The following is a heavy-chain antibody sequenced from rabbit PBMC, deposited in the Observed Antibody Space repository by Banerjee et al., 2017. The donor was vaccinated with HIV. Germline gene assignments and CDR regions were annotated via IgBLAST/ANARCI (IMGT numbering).Heavy chain of an antibody. D-gene: IGHD6-1*01. J-gene: IGHJ4*01. CDR3: ARGGYVIGWWTLDL. CDR2: IYAGSSGST. V-gene: IGHV1S40*01. Sequence: QSLEESGGDLVKPGASLTLTCKASGFIISSSYYMCWVRQAPGKGLEWIACIYAGSSGSTYYASWAKGRFTISKTSSTTVPLQMTSLTAADTATYFCARGGYVIGWWTLDLWGQGTLVTVS. CDR1: GFIISSSYY.